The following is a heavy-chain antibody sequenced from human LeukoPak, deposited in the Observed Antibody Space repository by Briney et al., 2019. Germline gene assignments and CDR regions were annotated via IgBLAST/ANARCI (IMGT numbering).Heavy chain of an antibody. CDR3: AKDLHKTYSSPPSPDY. V-gene: IGHV3-30*18. CDR2: ISYDGSNK. CDR1: GFTFSSYG. Sequence: GRSLRLSCAASGFTFSSYGMHWVRQAPGKGLEWVAVISYDGSNKYYADSVKGRFTISRDNSKNTLYLQMNSLRAEDTAVYYCAKDLHKTYSSPPSPDYWGQGTLVTVSS. J-gene: IGHJ4*02. D-gene: IGHD6-13*01.